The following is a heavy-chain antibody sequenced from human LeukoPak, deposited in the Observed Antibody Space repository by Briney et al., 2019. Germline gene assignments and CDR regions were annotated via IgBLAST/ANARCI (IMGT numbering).Heavy chain of an antibody. J-gene: IGHJ4*02. D-gene: IGHD2-2*01. V-gene: IGHV3-30*02. CDR2: IRYDGSNK. Sequence: GGSLRLSCAASGFTFSSYNMHWVRQAPGKGLEWVAFIRYDGSNKYYADSVKGRFTISRDNSKNTLYLQMNSLRAEDTAVYYCAKFNRQYCSSISCYGGFDYWGQGTLVTVSS. CDR1: GFTFSSYN. CDR3: AKFNRQYCSSISCYGGFDY.